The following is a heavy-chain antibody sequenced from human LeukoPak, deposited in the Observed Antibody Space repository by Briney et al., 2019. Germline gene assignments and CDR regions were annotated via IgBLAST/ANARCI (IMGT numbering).Heavy chain of an antibody. CDR2: IYDSGST. V-gene: IGHV4-59*01. CDR1: GGSISNYY. J-gene: IGHJ6*02. D-gene: IGHD2/OR15-2a*01. Sequence: SETLSPTCTVSGGSISNYYWSWFRQPPGKGLEWIGDIYDSGSTRYNTSLESRVTISVDTSKNQFSLKLSSVTAADTAVYYCAKGGSTNFYYGDVWGQGTTATVSS. CDR3: AKGGSTNFYYGDV.